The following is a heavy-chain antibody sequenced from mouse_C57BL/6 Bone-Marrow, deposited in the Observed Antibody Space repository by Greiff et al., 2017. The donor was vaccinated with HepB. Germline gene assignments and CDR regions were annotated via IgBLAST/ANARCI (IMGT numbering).Heavy chain of an antibody. J-gene: IGHJ4*01. CDR2: IHPNSGST. CDR1: GYTFTSYW. CDR3: AREGFPYYYGSSYDYAMDY. D-gene: IGHD1-1*01. Sequence: QVHVKQPGAELVKPGASVKLSCKASGYTFTSYWMHWVKQRPGQGLEWIGMIHPNSGSTNYNEKFKSKATLTVDKSSSTAYMQLSSLTSEDSAVYYCAREGFPYYYGSSYDYAMDYWGQGTSVTVSS. V-gene: IGHV1-64*01.